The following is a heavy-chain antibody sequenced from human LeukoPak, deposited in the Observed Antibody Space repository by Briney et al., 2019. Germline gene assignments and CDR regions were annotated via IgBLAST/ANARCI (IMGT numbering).Heavy chain of an antibody. CDR3: ARDRTVIAAAGNKASGY. J-gene: IGHJ4*02. CDR2: INPNSGGT. CDR1: GYTFTGYY. Sequence: ASVKVSCKASGYTFTGYYMHWVGQAPGQGLEWMGWINPNSGGTNYAQKFQGRVTMTRDTSISTAYMELSRLRSDDTAVYYCARDRTVIAAAGNKASGYWGQGTLVTVSS. D-gene: IGHD6-13*01. V-gene: IGHV1-2*02.